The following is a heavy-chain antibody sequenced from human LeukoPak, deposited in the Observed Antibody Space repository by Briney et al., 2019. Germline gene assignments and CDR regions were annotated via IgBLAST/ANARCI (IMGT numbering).Heavy chain of an antibody. CDR1: GFTFSSYA. CDR3: TRVLMVRGVTMYFFDY. V-gene: IGHV3-49*04. J-gene: IGHJ4*02. CDR2: IRSKAYGGTT. D-gene: IGHD3-10*01. Sequence: GGSLRLSCAASGFTFSSYAMSWVRQAPGKGLEGVGFIRSKAYGGTTEYAACVKGKFTISRDDSKSIAYLQMNSLKTEDTAVYYCTRVLMVRGVTMYFFDYWGQGTLVTVSS.